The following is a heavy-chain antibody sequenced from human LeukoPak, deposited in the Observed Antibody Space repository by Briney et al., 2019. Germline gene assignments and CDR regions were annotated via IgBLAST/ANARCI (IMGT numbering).Heavy chain of an antibody. V-gene: IGHV3-30*02. CDR2: IRYDGSNK. CDR3: AKDSAMVRGVFPYHYMDV. CDR1: GFTFSSYG. D-gene: IGHD3-10*01. Sequence: GGSLRLSCAVSGFTFSSYGMNWVRQAPGKGLEWVAFIRYDGSNKYYGDSVKGRFTISRDNSKNTLYLQMNSLRAEDTAVYYCAKDSAMVRGVFPYHYMDVWGKGTTVTISS. J-gene: IGHJ6*03.